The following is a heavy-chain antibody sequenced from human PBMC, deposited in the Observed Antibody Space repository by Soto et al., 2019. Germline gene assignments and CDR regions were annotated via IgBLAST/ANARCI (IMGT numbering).Heavy chain of an antibody. CDR3: ARDPGYSSGWHEFDY. Sequence: PGGSLRLSCAASGFTFSSYWMSWVRQAPGKGLEWVANIKQDGSEKYYVDSVKGRFTISRDNAKNSLYLQMNSLRAEDTAVYYCARDPGYSSGWHEFDYWGQGTLVTVSS. D-gene: IGHD6-19*01. CDR1: GFTFSSYW. CDR2: IKQDGSEK. V-gene: IGHV3-7*01. J-gene: IGHJ4*02.